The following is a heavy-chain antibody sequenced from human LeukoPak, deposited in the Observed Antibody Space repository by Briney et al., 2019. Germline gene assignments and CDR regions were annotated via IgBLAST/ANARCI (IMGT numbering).Heavy chain of an antibody. V-gene: IGHV1-69*05. Sequence: SVKVSCKASGGTFSSYAISWVRQAPGQGLEWMGGIIPIFGTANYAQKFQGRVTITTDESTSTAYMELSSLRSEDTAVYYCARDRLAAAGTNDAFDIWGQGTMVTVSS. CDR3: ARDRLAAAGTNDAFDI. J-gene: IGHJ3*02. CDR1: GGTFSSYA. CDR2: IIPIFGTA. D-gene: IGHD6-13*01.